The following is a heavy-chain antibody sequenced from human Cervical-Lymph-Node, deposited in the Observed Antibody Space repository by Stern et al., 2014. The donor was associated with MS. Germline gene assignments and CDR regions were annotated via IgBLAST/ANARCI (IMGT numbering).Heavy chain of an antibody. CDR3: ARHYGYYFDF. V-gene: IGHV5-51*01. D-gene: IGHD4-17*01. CDR1: ENIFSDFW. CDR2: IYPDDSDT. J-gene: IGHJ4*02. Sequence: EVQLVESGVEVKKPGESLKISCKVSENIFSDFWIGWLRQMPGEGLEYVGIIYPDDSDTQYSPSFEGTVPISADKSINTAYLHWSSLKASDTAIYYCARHYGYYFDFWGQGTLVTVSS.